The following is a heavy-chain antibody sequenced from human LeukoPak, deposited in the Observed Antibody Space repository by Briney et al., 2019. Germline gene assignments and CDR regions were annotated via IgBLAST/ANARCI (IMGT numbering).Heavy chain of an antibody. J-gene: IGHJ4*02. V-gene: IGHV3-72*01. Sequence: GGSLRLSCAASGYTFSDHYIDWVRQAPGKGLEWVGHTRNKANNYATEYAASVKGRFTISRDDSRNSVYLQMNSQKTEDTAVYYCTRWRSGTSDWGQGTLVTVSS. D-gene: IGHD4-23*01. CDR3: TRWRSGTSD. CDR2: TRNKANNYAT. CDR1: GYTFSDHY.